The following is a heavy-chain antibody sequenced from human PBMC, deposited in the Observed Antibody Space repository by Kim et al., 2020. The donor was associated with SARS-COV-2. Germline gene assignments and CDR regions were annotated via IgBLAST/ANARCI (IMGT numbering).Heavy chain of an antibody. J-gene: IGHJ6*03. CDR2: INSDGSST. V-gene: IGHV3-74*01. CDR3: ARELPEGDFWTYYYYYYMDV. CDR1: GFTFSSYW. D-gene: IGHD3-3*01. Sequence: GGSLRLSCAASGFTFSSYWMHWVRQAPGKGLVWVSRINSDGSSTSYADSVKGRFTISRDNAKNTLYLQMNSLRAEDTAVYYCARELPEGDFWTYYYYYYMDVWGKGTTVTVSS.